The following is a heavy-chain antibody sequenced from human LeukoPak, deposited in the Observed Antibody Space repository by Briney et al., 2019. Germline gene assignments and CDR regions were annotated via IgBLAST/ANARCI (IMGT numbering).Heavy chain of an antibody. CDR1: GFTFDNYA. Sequence: GGSLRLSCAASGFTFDNYAMHWVRQAPGKGLEWVSGITWNSGSIDYADFVRGRFTISRDNAKNSLFLQMNGLRPEDMAFYYCTRSSGWYNSFDYWGQGTLVTVSS. D-gene: IGHD6-19*01. J-gene: IGHJ4*02. V-gene: IGHV3-9*03. CDR3: TRSSGWYNSFDY. CDR2: ITWNSGSI.